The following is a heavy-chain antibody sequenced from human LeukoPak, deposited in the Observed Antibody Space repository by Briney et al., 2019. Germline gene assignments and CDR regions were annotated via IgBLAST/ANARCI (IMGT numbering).Heavy chain of an antibody. CDR3: AKDQVVGTTHFDY. CDR2: LSGGGGST. CDR1: GFTFSSYA. V-gene: IGHV3-23*01. J-gene: IGHJ4*02. Sequence: PGGSLRLSCAASGFTFSSYAMSWDRQAPGKGLEWVSALSGGGGSTYYADSVKGRFTISRDNSKNTLYLQMNSLRAEDTAVYYCAKDQVVGTTHFDYWGQGTLVTVSS. D-gene: IGHD1-26*01.